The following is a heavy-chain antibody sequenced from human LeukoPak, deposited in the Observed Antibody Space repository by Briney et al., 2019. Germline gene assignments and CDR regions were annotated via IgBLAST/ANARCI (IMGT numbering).Heavy chain of an antibody. CDR2: ISYDGSNK. CDR1: GFTFSSYA. J-gene: IGHJ3*02. D-gene: IGHD3-16*01. V-gene: IGHV3-30-3*01. CDR3: ARERRVWGSRLRDAFDI. Sequence: GGSLRLSCAASGFTFSSYAMHWVRQAPGKGLEWVAVISYDGSNKYYADSVKGRFTISRDNSKNTLYLQMNSLRAGDTAVYYCARERRVWGSRLRDAFDIWGQGTMVTVSS.